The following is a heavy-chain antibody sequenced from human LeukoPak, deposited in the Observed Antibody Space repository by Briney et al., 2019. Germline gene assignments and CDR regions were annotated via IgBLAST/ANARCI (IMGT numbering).Heavy chain of an antibody. J-gene: IGHJ4*02. V-gene: IGHV4-38-2*02. CDR2: IYHSGST. CDR3: ARGGYSYGLFQYYFDY. CDR1: GYSISSGYY. Sequence: SETLSLTCTVSGYSISSGYYWGCSRQPPGKGLEWIGSIYHSGSTYYNPSLKSRVTISVDTSKNPFSLKMSSVTAADTAVYYCARGGYSYGLFQYYFDYWGQGTLVTVSS. D-gene: IGHD5-18*01.